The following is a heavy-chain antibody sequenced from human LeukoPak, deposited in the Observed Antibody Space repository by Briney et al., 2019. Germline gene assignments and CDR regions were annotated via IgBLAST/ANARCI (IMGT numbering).Heavy chain of an antibody. V-gene: IGHV1-2*02. Sequence: GASVKVSCKASEYTFTGYYMHWVRQAPGQGLEWMGWINPNSGGTNYAQKFQGRVTMTRDTSISTAYMELSRLRSDDTAVYYCASLEYGSGSYYRDDAFDIWGQGTMVTVSS. D-gene: IGHD3-10*01. CDR1: EYTFTGYY. J-gene: IGHJ3*02. CDR2: INPNSGGT. CDR3: ASLEYGSGSYYRDDAFDI.